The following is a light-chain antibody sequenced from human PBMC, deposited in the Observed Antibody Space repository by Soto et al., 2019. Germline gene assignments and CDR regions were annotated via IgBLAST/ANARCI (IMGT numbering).Light chain of an antibody. J-gene: IGKJ3*01. Sequence: EIVLTQSPGTLSLSPGERATLSCRASQSVSSSCLAWFQQKPGQAPRLLIYGASSRATGIPDRFSGSGSGTDFTLSISSLEPEDFGVYYCQQYGSSPLTFGPGTKVEI. CDR3: QQYGSSPLT. CDR1: QSVSSSC. V-gene: IGKV3-20*01. CDR2: GAS.